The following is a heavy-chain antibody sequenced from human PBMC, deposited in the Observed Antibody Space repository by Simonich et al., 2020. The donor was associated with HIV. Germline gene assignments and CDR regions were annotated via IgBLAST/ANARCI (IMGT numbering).Heavy chain of an antibody. CDR1: GFTFSSYW. V-gene: IGHV3-7*01. Sequence: EVQLVESGGGLVQPGGSLRLSCAASGFTFSSYWMSWVRQAPGKGLEWVANIKKDGSEKNYGDPVKGRFTISRDNAKNSLYLQMNSLRAEDTAVYYCARGGDTDYFDYWGQGTLVTVSS. D-gene: IGHD5-18*01. CDR2: IKKDGSEK. CDR3: ARGGDTDYFDY. J-gene: IGHJ4*02.